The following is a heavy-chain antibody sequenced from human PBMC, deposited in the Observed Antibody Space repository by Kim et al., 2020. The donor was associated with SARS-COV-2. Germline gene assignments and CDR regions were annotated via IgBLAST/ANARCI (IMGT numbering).Heavy chain of an antibody. J-gene: IGHJ5*02. V-gene: IGHV4-59*08. D-gene: IGHD6-13*01. CDR3: ARLDGQQQLVNPRNNWFDP. Sequence: SRVTRSVDTSKNQFSLKLSSVTAADTAVYYCARLDGQQQLVNPRNNWFDPWGQGTLVTVSS.